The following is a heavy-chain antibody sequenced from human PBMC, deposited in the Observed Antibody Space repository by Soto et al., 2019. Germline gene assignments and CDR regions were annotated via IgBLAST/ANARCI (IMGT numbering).Heavy chain of an antibody. CDR1: GGSFSGYY. D-gene: IGHD3-10*01. V-gene: IGHV4-34*01. CDR2: INHSGST. J-gene: IGHJ6*02. CDR3: ARGDVGNYYYGMDV. Sequence: TLSLTCAVYGGSFSGYYWIWIRQPPGKGLEWIGEINHSGSTNYNPSLKSRVTISVDTSKNQFSLKLSSVTAADTAVYYCARGDVGNYYYGMDVWGQGTTVTVSS.